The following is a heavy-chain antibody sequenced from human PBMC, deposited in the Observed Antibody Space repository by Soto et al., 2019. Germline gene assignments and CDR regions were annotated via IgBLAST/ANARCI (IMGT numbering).Heavy chain of an antibody. CDR3: APDNDSSGYYPYSAYRGKRSFDL. Sequence: KGLEWVSAISGSGGSTYYADSVKGRFTISRHTSKNTMYLQMTSLRAEDTAVYYCAPDNDSSGYYPYSAYRGKRSFDL. V-gene: IGHV3-23*01. D-gene: IGHD3-22*01. CDR2: ISGSGGST. J-gene: IGHJ2*01.